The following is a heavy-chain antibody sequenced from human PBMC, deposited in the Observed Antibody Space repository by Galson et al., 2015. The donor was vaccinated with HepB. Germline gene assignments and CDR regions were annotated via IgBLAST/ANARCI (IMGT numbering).Heavy chain of an antibody. CDR2: TYYRSKWYN. J-gene: IGHJ5*02. V-gene: IGHV6-1*01. D-gene: IGHD1-14*01. Sequence: CAISGDSVSSNSAAWNWIRQSPSRGLEWLGRTYYRSKWYNDYAVSLKSRITVNPDTSKNQISLQLNSVTPEDTALYYCAREDETGVGWFDPWGQGTLVTVSS. CDR1: GDSVSSNSAA. CDR3: AREDETGVGWFDP.